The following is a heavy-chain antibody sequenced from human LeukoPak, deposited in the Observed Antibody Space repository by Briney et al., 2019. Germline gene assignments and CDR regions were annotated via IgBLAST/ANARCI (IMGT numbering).Heavy chain of an antibody. D-gene: IGHD6-19*01. Sequence: GGSLRLSCAASGFTFSNYNMNWVRQAPGKGLEWVSSLSKSSEYVKYVDSVEGRFSMSREDARTSVYLQMHNLRAEDTAVYYCARNPVAGMSWYFDLWGRGTQVTVSS. V-gene: IGHV3-21*01. J-gene: IGHJ2*01. CDR2: LSKSSEYV. CDR3: ARNPVAGMSWYFDL. CDR1: GFTFSNYN.